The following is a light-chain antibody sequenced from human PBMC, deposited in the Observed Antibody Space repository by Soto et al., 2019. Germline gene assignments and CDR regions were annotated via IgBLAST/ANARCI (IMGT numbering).Light chain of an antibody. J-gene: IGLJ2*01. CDR1: SSNIGSNT. Sequence: QSVLTQPPSASGTPGQRVTISCSGSSSNIGSNTVNWYQQLPGTAPKHLIFSNNQRPSGVPDRFSGSKSGTSASLAISGLQPEDEADYYCAAWDDSLNGGVFGGGTKLTVL. CDR3: AAWDDSLNGGV. CDR2: SNN. V-gene: IGLV1-44*01.